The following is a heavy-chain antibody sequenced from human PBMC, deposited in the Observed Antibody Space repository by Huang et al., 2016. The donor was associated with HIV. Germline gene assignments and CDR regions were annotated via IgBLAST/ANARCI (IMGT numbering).Heavy chain of an antibody. Sequence: QVQLVQSGAEVKKPGASVKVSCKVSGYTLTELSIHWVRQAPGKGLEWMGGCAPENGETIYAQNFQGRVTMDEETATDTAYMELHSLRPEDTAVYYCAAGYDTYYDIWGQGTMVIASS. CDR2: CAPENGET. CDR1: GYTLTELS. V-gene: IGHV1-24*01. D-gene: IGHD2-21*01. J-gene: IGHJ3*02. CDR3: AAGYDTYYDI.